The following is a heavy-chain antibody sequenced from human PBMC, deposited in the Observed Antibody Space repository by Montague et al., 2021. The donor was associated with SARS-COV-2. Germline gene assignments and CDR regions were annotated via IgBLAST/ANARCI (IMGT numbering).Heavy chain of an antibody. V-gene: IGHV4-34*01. D-gene: IGHD2-15*01. CDR1: GGSFSGYY. J-gene: IGHJ5*02. CDR2: INHSGST. CDR3: ARERRYCSGGSCYSGWFDP. Sequence: SETLSLTCAVYGGSFSGYYWNWIRQPPGKGLEWIGEINHSGSTNYNPSLKSRVTMSVDTSKNQFSLKLSSVTAADTAVYYCARERRYCSGGSCYSGWFDPWGQGTLVTVSS.